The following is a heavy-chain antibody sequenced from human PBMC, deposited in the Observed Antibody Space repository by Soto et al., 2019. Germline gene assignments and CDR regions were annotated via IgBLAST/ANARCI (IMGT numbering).Heavy chain of an antibody. V-gene: IGHV1-69*13. J-gene: IGHJ5*02. D-gene: IGHD2-2*01. CDR2: IIPIFGTA. CDR3: ARDVCISSSYYGNWFAP. Sequence: ASVKVSCKASGGTFSSYAISWVRQAPGQGLEWMGGIIPIFGTANYAQKFQGRVTITADESTSTAYMELSSLRSEDTAVYYCARDVCISSSYYGNWFAPWGQRTL. CDR1: GGTFSSYA.